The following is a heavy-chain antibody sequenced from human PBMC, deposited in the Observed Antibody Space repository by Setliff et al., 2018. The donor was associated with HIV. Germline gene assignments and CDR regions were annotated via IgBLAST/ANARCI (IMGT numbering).Heavy chain of an antibody. V-gene: IGHV4-39*01. CDR2: VSYSGRT. CDR3: VRHNPTMVTDGYDI. D-gene: IGHD2-21*02. CDR1: GGSTTSSTYY. J-gene: IGHJ3*02. Sequence: SETLSLTCTVSGGSTTSSTYYWGWIRQPPGRGLEWIGSVSYSGRTYYNPSLKSRVTISIDTSKNQFSLNLGSVTAADTAVYYCVRHNPTMVTDGYDIWGQVTKVTVSS.